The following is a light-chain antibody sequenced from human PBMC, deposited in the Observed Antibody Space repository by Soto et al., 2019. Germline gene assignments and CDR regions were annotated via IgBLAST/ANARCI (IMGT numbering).Light chain of an antibody. CDR1: SSDVGNYIF. CDR2: DIN. J-gene: IGLJ1*01. CDR3: ASYTTLASYV. Sequence: QSALTQPASVSGTPGQSITISCTGTSSDVGNYIFVSWYRQHPGKAPNLMIYDINHPPSGVYNRFSGSKAGNTASLTISGLQAEDAADYYCASYTTLASYVFGTGTKVTVL. V-gene: IGLV2-14*01.